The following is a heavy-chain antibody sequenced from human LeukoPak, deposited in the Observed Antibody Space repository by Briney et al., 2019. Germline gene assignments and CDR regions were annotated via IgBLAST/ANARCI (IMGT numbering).Heavy chain of an antibody. D-gene: IGHD6-6*01. CDR2: IYTCGST. J-gene: IGHJ6*02. CDR3: ARGRVYSSSSWHYYYYGMDV. CDR1: GGSISSYY. Sequence: PSETLSLTCTVSGGSISSYYWSWIRQPAEKGLEWIGRIYTCGSTNYNPSLKSRVTMSVDTSKNQFSLKLSSVTAADTAVYYCARGRVYSSSSWHYYYYGMDVWGQGTTVTVSS. V-gene: IGHV4-4*07.